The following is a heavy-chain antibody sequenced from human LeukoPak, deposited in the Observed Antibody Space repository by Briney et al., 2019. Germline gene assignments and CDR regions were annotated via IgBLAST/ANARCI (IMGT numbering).Heavy chain of an antibody. Sequence: GASVKVSCKASGGTFSGYAISWVRQAPGQGLEWMGGIIPIFGTANYAQKFQGRVTITTDESTSTAYMELSSLRSEDTAVYYCARASLYDSSGYYAYWGQGTLVTVSS. V-gene: IGHV1-69*05. CDR2: IIPIFGTA. CDR3: ARASLYDSSGYYAY. CDR1: GGTFSGYA. D-gene: IGHD3-22*01. J-gene: IGHJ4*02.